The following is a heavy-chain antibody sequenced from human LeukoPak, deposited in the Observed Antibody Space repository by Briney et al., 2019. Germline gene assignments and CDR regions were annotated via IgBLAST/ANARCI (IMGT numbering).Heavy chain of an antibody. Sequence: PSETLSLTCAVYGGSFSGYYWSWIRQPPGKGLEWIGEINHSGSTNYNPSLKSRVTISVDTSKNQFSLKLSSVTAADTAVYYCARGTYYDFWSGYYTIKNWFDPWGQGTLVTVPS. CDR2: INHSGST. CDR3: ARGTYYDFWSGYYTIKNWFDP. J-gene: IGHJ5*02. CDR1: GGSFSGYY. D-gene: IGHD3-3*01. V-gene: IGHV4-34*01.